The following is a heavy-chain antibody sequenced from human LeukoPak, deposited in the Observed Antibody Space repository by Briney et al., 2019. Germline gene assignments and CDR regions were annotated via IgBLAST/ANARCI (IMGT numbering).Heavy chain of an antibody. CDR3: AKDTPIGKYCTNGVCSPFDY. J-gene: IGHJ4*02. CDR2: IIDIGDYT. V-gene: IGHV3-23*01. CDR1: GFTFSSYA. Sequence: GGSLRLSCAGPGFTFSSYAMSWCRQAPGQGLGWGSAIIDIGDYTSYADSVMGRFTITRGNSSNTLYLQMISLRPEDTAVYYCAKDTPIGKYCTNGVCSPFDYWGQGTLVTVSS. D-gene: IGHD2-8*01.